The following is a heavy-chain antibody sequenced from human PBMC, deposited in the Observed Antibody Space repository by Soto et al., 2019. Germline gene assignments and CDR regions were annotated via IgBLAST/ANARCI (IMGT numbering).Heavy chain of an antibody. V-gene: IGHV3-30*18. CDR1: EFTFSSYG. Sequence: QVQLVESGGGVVQPGRSLRLTCAASEFTFSSYGMHWVRQAPGKGLEWVAVISYDGSNKYYADSVKGRFTISRDNSKNTLYLQMNRLRAEDTAVYYSAKDRTVRGVFTFYYYYGMDVWGQGTTVTVSS. D-gene: IGHD3-10*01. CDR3: AKDRTVRGVFTFYYYYGMDV. CDR2: ISYDGSNK. J-gene: IGHJ6*02.